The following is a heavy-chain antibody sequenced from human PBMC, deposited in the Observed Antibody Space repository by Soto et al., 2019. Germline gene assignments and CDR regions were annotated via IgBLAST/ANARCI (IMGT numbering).Heavy chain of an antibody. Sequence: GGSLRLSCAASGFTFSSYAMSWVRQAPGKGLEWVSAISGSGGSTYYADSVKGRFTISRDNSKNTLYLQMNSLRAEDTAVYYCAKDHYTRIRAGYNWFDPWGQGTLVTVSS. D-gene: IGHD2-15*01. CDR3: AKDHYTRIRAGYNWFDP. CDR2: ISGSGGST. V-gene: IGHV3-23*01. CDR1: GFTFSSYA. J-gene: IGHJ5*02.